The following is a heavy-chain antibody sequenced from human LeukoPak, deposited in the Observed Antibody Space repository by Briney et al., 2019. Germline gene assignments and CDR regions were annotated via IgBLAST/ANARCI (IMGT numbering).Heavy chain of an antibody. J-gene: IGHJ4*02. CDR1: GGSISSGDYY. Sequence: SQTLSLTCTVSGGSISSGDYYWRWIRQPPGQGLEWIGYIYYRGSTYYNPSLKSRVIISVDTSKNQFSLKLSSMTAADTAVYYCARERTYYLDYWGQGTQVTVSS. CDR2: IYYRGST. CDR3: ARERTYYLDY. V-gene: IGHV4-30-4*01.